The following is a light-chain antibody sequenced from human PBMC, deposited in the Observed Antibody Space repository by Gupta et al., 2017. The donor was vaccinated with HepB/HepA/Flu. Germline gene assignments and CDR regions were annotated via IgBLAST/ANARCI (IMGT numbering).Light chain of an antibody. CDR3: QQGDSIPVT. CDR2: WAS. Sequence: DIVMTQSPDSLAVSLGGRATINCKSSRSGLYPSNNKNHLAWYQQKAGQPPKLLIYWASTRESGVPDRFSGRGSGTDFTLTISSLQAEDVAVYFCQQGDSIPVTFGGGTKVEIK. J-gene: IGKJ4*01. V-gene: IGKV4-1*01. CDR1: RSGLYPSNNKNH.